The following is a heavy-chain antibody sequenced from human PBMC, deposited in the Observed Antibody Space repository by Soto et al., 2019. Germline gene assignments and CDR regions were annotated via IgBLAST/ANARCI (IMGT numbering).Heavy chain of an antibody. CDR3: ARDLLYCISTSCYTGGDDAFDI. J-gene: IGHJ3*02. CDR2: IIPIFGTA. Sequence: SVKVSCKASGGTFSSYAISWVRQAPGQGLEWMGGIIPIFGTANYAQKFQGRVTITADESTSTAYMELSSLRSEDTAVYYCARDLLYCISTSCYTGGDDAFDIWGQGTMVTVSS. D-gene: IGHD2-2*02. CDR1: GGTFSSYA. V-gene: IGHV1-69*13.